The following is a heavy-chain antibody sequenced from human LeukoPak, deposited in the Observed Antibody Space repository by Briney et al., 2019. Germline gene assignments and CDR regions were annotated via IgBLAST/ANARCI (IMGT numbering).Heavy chain of an antibody. D-gene: IGHD5-18*01. CDR3: ARQTGDTTIFDY. J-gene: IGHJ4*02. CDR1: GGSISPYY. Sequence: SETLSLTCTVSGGSISPYYWSWIRQPPGMGLEWIGYIYYSGSTNYNPSLKSRVTTSVDTSKNQFSLKVTSVTATDTAMYYCARQTGDTTIFDYWGQGILVTVSS. V-gene: IGHV4-59*08. CDR2: IYYSGST.